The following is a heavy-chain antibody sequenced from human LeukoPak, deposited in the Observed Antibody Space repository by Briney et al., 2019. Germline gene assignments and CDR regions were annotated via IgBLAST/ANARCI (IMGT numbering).Heavy chain of an antibody. CDR2: ITPIFGTA. V-gene: IGHV1-69*05. CDR3: ARDSEDSPSNDRKWVRVRGPYDGMDV. D-gene: IGHD3-10*01. CDR1: GGTFSSYA. Sequence: ASVTVSCKASGGTFSSYAISWVRQAPGQGLEWMGGITPIFGTANYAQKFQGRVTITTDESTSTAYMELSSLRSEDTAVYYCARDSEDSPSNDRKWVRVRGPYDGMDVWGQGTTVTVSS. J-gene: IGHJ6*02.